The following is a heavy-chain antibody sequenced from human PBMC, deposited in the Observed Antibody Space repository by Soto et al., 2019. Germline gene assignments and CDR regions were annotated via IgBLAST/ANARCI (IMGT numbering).Heavy chain of an antibody. Sequence: EVQLVESGGGLVQPGGSLRLSCAASGFTVSSNYMSWVRQAPGKGLEWVSVIYSGGSTYYADSVKGRFTISRDSSKNTLYLQMNSLRAEDTAVYYCATLSGYYDSSGYYLSWGQGTLVTVSS. J-gene: IGHJ5*02. CDR3: ATLSGYYDSSGYYLS. D-gene: IGHD3-22*01. V-gene: IGHV3-66*01. CDR2: IYSGGST. CDR1: GFTVSSNY.